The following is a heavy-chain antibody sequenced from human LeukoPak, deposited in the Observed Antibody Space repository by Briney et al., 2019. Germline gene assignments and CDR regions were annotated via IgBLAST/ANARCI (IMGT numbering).Heavy chain of an antibody. D-gene: IGHD3-9*01. CDR1: GFTFSDYY. J-gene: IGHJ4*02. Sequence: GGSLRLSCAASGFTFSDYYMSWIRQAPGKGLEWVSYISSSSSYTNYADSVKGRFTISRDNAKNSLYLQMNSLRAEDTAVYYCARENDILTGFDYWGQGTLVTVSS. V-gene: IGHV3-11*05. CDR3: ARENDILTGFDY. CDR2: ISSSSSYT.